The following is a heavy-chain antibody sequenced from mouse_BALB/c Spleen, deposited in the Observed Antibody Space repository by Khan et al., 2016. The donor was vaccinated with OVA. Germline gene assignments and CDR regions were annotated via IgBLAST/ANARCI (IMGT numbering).Heavy chain of an antibody. CDR2: ISSGGDYT. V-gene: IGHV5-6*01. J-gene: IGHJ3*01. CDR1: GFTFSSYS. CDR3: ADHLTGSCAY. Sequence: EVELVESGGDLVKPGGSLKLSCAASGFTFSSYSMSWVRQTPDKRLEWVASISSGGDYTYYPDSVKGRFTISRDNAQNTLYLQMSDLKSEDTAMYYCADHLTGSCAYWGQGTLVTVSA. D-gene: IGHD4-1*01.